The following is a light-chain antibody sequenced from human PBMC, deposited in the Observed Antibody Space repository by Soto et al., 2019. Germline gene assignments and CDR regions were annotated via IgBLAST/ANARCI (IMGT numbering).Light chain of an antibody. Sequence: EIVMTQSPATLSVSPGERATLSCRASQSVSNNLAWYQQKPGQAPRLLLYGASTRAAGLPARFSGSGSGTEFTLTISGLQSEDVALFYCQQYNAWPLTFGGGTTVEIK. J-gene: IGKJ4*01. CDR3: QQYNAWPLT. CDR1: QSVSNN. CDR2: GAS. V-gene: IGKV3-15*01.